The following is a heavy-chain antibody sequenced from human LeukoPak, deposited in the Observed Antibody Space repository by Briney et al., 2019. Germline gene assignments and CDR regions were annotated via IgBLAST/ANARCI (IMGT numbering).Heavy chain of an antibody. CDR3: TRGPRNDP. V-gene: IGHV1-8*01. J-gene: IGHJ5*02. CDR2: MHPKSGDT. CDR1: GYTFSTYE. D-gene: IGHD1-14*01. Sequence: ASVKVSCKTSGYTFSTYEINWVRQAAGQGLEWMGWMHPKSGDTDYAQKFQGRVTMTRDTSINTVYMELSSLRSEDTAVYYCTRGPRNDPWGQGTLVTVSS.